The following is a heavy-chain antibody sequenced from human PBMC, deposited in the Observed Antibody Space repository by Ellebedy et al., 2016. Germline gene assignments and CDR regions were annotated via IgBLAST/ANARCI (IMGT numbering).Heavy chain of an antibody. CDR2: IWYDGSNK. V-gene: IGHV3-33*01. J-gene: IGHJ4*02. D-gene: IGHD6-13*01. Sequence: GESLKISXAASGFTFSIYGMHWVRQAPGKGLEWVSLIWYDGSNKYYGDSVKGRFTISRDNSKNTLYLQMDSLRAEDTAVYYCARADFGAAAGTGSRALDYWGQGTLVTVSS. CDR1: GFTFSIYG. CDR3: ARADFGAAAGTGSRALDY.